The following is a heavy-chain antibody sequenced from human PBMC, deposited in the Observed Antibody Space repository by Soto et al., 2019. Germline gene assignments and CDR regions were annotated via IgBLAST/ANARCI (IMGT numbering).Heavy chain of an antibody. CDR2: MNPNSGNT. Sequence: ASVKVSCKASGYTFTSYDINWVRQATGQGLEWMGWMNPNSGNTGYAQKFQGRVTMTRNTSISTAYMELSSLRSEDTAVYYCARGDIAVAGPDYWGEGTLVTVSS. J-gene: IGHJ4*02. CDR1: GYTFTSYD. V-gene: IGHV1-8*01. CDR3: ARGDIAVAGPDY. D-gene: IGHD6-19*01.